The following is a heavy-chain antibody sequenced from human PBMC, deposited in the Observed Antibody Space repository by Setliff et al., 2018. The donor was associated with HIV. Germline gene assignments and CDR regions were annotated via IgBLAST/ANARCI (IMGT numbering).Heavy chain of an antibody. D-gene: IGHD5-12*01. Sequence: SETLSLTCTVSGGSIRSYYWSWIRQPPGKGLEWIGYIYYSGSTNYNPSLKSRVTISVDTSKNQFSLKVRYVTAADTAIYYCAREIWGQVAHVPYGMDVWGQGTTVTVSS. V-gene: IGHV4-59*12. CDR2: IYYSGST. CDR3: AREIWGQVAHVPYGMDV. J-gene: IGHJ6*02. CDR1: GGSIRSYY.